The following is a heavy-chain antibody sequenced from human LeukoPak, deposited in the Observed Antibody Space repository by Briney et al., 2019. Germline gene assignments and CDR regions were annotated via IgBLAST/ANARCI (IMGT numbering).Heavy chain of an antibody. J-gene: IGHJ5*02. V-gene: IGHV1-2*04. CDR1: GYTFTGYY. CDR2: INPNSGGT. CDR3: AREKITIFGVVHRRFDP. D-gene: IGHD3-3*01. Sequence: ASVKVSCKASGYTFTGYYMHWVRQAPGQGLEWMGWINPNSGGTNYAQKFQGWVTMTRDTSISTVYMELSSLRSEDTAVYYCAREKITIFGVVHRRFDPWGQGTLVTDSS.